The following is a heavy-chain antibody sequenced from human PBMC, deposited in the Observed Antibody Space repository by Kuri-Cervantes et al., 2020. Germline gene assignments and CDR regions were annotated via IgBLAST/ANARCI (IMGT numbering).Heavy chain of an antibody. CDR2: INPSGGST. V-gene: IGHV1-46*01. CDR3: ARVWAGAGITLVPFDI. CDR1: GYTFTSYY. J-gene: IGHJ3*02. D-gene: IGHD3-10*01. Sequence: ASVKVSCKASGYTFTSYYMHWVRQAPGQGLEWMGIINPSGGSTSYAQKFQGRLTTTRDTSANTAYMELTSLRYEDAAVYYCARVWAGAGITLVPFDIWGQGTMVTVSS.